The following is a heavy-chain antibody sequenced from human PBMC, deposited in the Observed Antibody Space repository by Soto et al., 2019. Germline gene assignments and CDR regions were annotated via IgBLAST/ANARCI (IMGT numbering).Heavy chain of an antibody. CDR1: GGTFSSYA. Sequence: ASVKVSCKASGGTFSSYAISWVRQAPGQGLEWMGGIIPIFGTANYAQKFQGRVTITADESTSTAYMELSSLRSEDTAVYYCARDDGYSADSDFGNYYYYGMDVWGQGTKVTVSS. CDR3: ARDDGYSADSDFGNYYYYGMDV. V-gene: IGHV1-69*13. CDR2: IIPIFGTA. J-gene: IGHJ6*02. D-gene: IGHD5-12*01.